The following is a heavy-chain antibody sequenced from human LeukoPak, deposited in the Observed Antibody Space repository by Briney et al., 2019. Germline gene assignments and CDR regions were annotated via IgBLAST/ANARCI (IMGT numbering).Heavy chain of an antibody. CDR1: GFTFTSSA. D-gene: IGHD3-22*01. V-gene: IGHV1-58*01. Sequence: SVKVSCKASGFTFTSSAVQWVRQARGQRLEWIGWIVVGSGNTNYAQKFQERVTITRDMSTSTAYMELTSLRSEDTAVYYCAADPRSGYYVSSFTDFDYWGQGTLVTVSS. CDR2: IVVGSGNT. CDR3: AADPRSGYYVSSFTDFDY. J-gene: IGHJ4*02.